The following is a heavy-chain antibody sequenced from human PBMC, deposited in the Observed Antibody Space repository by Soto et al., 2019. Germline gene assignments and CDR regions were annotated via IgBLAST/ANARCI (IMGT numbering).Heavy chain of an antibody. CDR1: GYTFTGYY. CDR2: ISAYNGNT. J-gene: IGHJ4*02. V-gene: IGHV1-18*04. CDR3: ARGGVFFFAAPTNPFDF. D-gene: IGHD3-10*01. Sequence: ASVKVSCKASGYTFTGYYMHWVRQAPGQGLEWMGWISAYNGNTNYAQKLQGRVTMTTDTSTSTAYMELSSLRSEDTAVYYCARGGVFFFAAPTNPFDFWGQGNLVTVSS.